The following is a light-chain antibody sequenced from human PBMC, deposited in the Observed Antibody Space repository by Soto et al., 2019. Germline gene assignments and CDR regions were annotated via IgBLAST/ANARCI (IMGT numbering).Light chain of an antibody. CDR3: AAWDNSLVAVL. CDR1: SSNIGKSY. CDR2: END. V-gene: IGLV1-51*01. J-gene: IGLJ3*02. Sequence: QSVLTQPPSVSAAPRQKVTISCSGSSSNIGKSYVSWYQQVPGTVPKLLIYENDKRPSEIPDRFSGSTSGTSATLVITGLQTGDEADYYCAAWDNSLVAVLFGGGTKLTVL.